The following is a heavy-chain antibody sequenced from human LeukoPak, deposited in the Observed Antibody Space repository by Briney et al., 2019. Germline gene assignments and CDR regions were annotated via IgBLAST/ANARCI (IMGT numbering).Heavy chain of an antibody. D-gene: IGHD5-18*01. V-gene: IGHV4-59*01. CDR1: GGSISGYY. CDR2: ISYAGSA. CDR3: ARDKQPGDY. J-gene: IGHJ4*02. Sequence: SETLSLTCTVSGGSISGYYWNWIRQPPGKGLEWIGYISYAGSADYNPSLKSRVTISVDTSKNQFSLKVTSLTAADTAVYYCARDKQPGDYWGQGTLVTVSS.